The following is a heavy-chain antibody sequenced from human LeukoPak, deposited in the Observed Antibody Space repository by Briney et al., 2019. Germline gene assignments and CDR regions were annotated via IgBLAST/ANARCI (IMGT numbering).Heavy chain of an antibody. J-gene: IGHJ4*02. Sequence: PGGSLRLSCAASGFTFSDYYMSWIRQAPGKGLEWVSYISSSSSYTNYADSVKGRFTISRDNAKNSLYPQMNSLRAEDTAVYYCARAPIGQLDYWGQGTLVTVSS. CDR3: ARAPIGQLDY. CDR2: ISSSSSYT. D-gene: IGHD2-2*01. CDR1: GFTFSDYY. V-gene: IGHV3-11*06.